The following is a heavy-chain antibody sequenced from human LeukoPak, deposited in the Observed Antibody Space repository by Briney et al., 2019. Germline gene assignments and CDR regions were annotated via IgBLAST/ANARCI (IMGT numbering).Heavy chain of an antibody. Sequence: PSETLSLTCAVSGYSISSGYYWGWIRQPPGKELEWIGSIYHSGSTYYNPSLKSRVTISVDTSKNQFSLKLSSVTAADTAVYYCARRAASSTYYYYYYMDVWGKGTTVTVSS. CDR1: GYSISSGYY. CDR3: ARRAASSTYYYYYYMDV. V-gene: IGHV4-38-2*01. D-gene: IGHD1-1*01. CDR2: IYHSGST. J-gene: IGHJ6*03.